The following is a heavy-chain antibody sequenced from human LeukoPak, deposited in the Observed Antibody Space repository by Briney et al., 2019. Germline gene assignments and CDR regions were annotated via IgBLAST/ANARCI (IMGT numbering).Heavy chain of an antibody. V-gene: IGHV1-46*04. CDR2: INPNGGST. CDR3: AMGERVRGVN. D-gene: IGHD3-10*01. Sequence: ASVTVSCKASGYTFTTYYMHWVRQAPGQGLEWMGIINPNGGSTSYAQTLQGRVTMARDTSTSTVYMELSSLRSEDTAVYYCAMGERVRGVNWGQGTLVTVSS. CDR1: GYTFTTYY. J-gene: IGHJ4*02.